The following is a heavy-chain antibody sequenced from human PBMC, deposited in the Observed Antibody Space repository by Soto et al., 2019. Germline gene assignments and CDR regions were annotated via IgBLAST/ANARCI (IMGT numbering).Heavy chain of an antibody. Sequence: QVTLKESGPVLVQPTETLTLTCTVSGFSLSNARMSVSWIRQPPGKALEWLAHIFPNDAKTYSASLKNRLTTSKDTSKSQVVLTMTKMDPVDTATYYCARIRGWGWLGPNDYWGQGTLVTVSS. D-gene: IGHD3-10*01. CDR1: GFSLSNARMS. CDR3: ARIRGWGWLGPNDY. CDR2: IFPNDAK. V-gene: IGHV2-26*01. J-gene: IGHJ4*02.